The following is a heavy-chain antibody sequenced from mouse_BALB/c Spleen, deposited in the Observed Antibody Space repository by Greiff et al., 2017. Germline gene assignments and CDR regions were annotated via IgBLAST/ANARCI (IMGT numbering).Heavy chain of an antibody. CDR1: GYTFTSYY. J-gene: IGHJ4*01. CDR2: INPSNGGT. Sequence: QVQLQQSGAELVKPGASVKLSCKASGYTFTSYYMYWVKQRPGQGLEWIGGINPSNGGTNFNEKFKSKATLTVDKSSSTAYMQLSSLTSEDSAVYDCTRHYGSSLYAMDYWGQGTSVTVSS. CDR3: TRHYGSSLYAMDY. D-gene: IGHD1-1*01. V-gene: IGHV1S81*02.